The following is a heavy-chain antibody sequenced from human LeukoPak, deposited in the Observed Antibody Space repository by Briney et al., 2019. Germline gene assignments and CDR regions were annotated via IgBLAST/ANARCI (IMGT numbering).Heavy chain of an antibody. CDR3: ARLDGDYDFWSGYYGDRGFDY. CDR1: GGSISSGSYY. Sequence: SETLSLTCTVSGGSISSGSYYWSWIRQPAGKGLEWIGRIYTSGSTNYNPSLKSRVTISVDASKNQFSLKLSSVTAADTAVYYCARLDGDYDFWSGYYGDRGFDYWGQGTLVTVSS. J-gene: IGHJ4*02. V-gene: IGHV4-61*02. D-gene: IGHD3-3*01. CDR2: IYTSGST.